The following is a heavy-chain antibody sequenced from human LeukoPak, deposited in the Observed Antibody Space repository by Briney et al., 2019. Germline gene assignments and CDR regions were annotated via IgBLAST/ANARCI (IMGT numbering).Heavy chain of an antibody. CDR1: GFPFSSYE. J-gene: IGHJ4*02. CDR2: ISSSGNAI. D-gene: IGHD6-19*01. V-gene: IGHV3-48*03. Sequence: TGGSLRLSCAASGFPFSSYEMNWVRQAPGKGLEWVSYISSSGNAIYYADSVKGRFTISRDNSKNTLYLQMNSLRAEDTAVYYCAKASSGWYWDYFDYWGQGTLVTVSS. CDR3: AKASSGWYWDYFDY.